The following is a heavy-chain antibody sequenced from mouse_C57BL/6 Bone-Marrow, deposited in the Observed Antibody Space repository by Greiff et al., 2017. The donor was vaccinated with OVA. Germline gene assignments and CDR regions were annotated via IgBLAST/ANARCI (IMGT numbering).Heavy chain of an antibody. CDR3: AEGNYQPGFAY. V-gene: IGHV1-9*01. CDR2: ILPGSGST. Sequence: QVQLKQSGAELMKPGASVKLSCKATGSPFTGYWIEWVKQRPGHGLEWIGEILPGSGSTNYNEKFKGKATFTADTSSNTAYMQLSSLTTEDSAIYYCAEGNYQPGFAYWGQGTLVTVSA. D-gene: IGHD1-1*01. J-gene: IGHJ3*01. CDR1: GSPFTGYW.